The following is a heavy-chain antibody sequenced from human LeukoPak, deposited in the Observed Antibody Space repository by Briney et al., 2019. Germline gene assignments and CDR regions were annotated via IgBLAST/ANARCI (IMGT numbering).Heavy chain of an antibody. J-gene: IGHJ4*02. Sequence: GGSLRLSCAASGFTFSSYSMNWVRQAPGKGLEWVSYITSSSSTIYYADSVKGRFTISRDNAKNSLYLQMNGLRAEDTAMYYCAREFVLVVVYWGRGTLVTVSS. CDR1: GFTFSSYS. CDR2: ITSSSSTI. CDR3: AREFVLVVVY. V-gene: IGHV3-48*01. D-gene: IGHD6-13*01.